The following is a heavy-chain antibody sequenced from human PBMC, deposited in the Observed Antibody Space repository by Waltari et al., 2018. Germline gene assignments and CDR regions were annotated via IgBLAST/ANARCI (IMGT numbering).Heavy chain of an antibody. J-gene: IGHJ6*02. Sequence: EEQLVESGGGLVQPGGSLRRYCAASGFTSGRYWTSGVRQAPGKGLEWLANIRQDGSDKFYVDAVKGRFTISRDNAKDSLYLQMNSLRVEDTAVYFCVRISCQLVRGGLDVWGQGTTVTVSS. CDR1: GFTSGRYW. CDR3: VRISCQLVRGGLDV. CDR2: IRQDGSDK. V-gene: IGHV3-7*01. D-gene: IGHD6-6*01.